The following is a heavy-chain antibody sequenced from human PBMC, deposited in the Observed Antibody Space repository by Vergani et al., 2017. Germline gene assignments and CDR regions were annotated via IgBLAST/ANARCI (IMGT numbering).Heavy chain of an antibody. Sequence: QVQLVESGGGVVQPGRSLRLSCAASGFTFSSYAMHWVRQAPGKGLEWVAVIWDDGSKKNYGDSMKGRFTISRDNAKNSLYLQMNSLRAEDTALYYCVKDIAASGNYWYFDLWGRGTLVTVSS. J-gene: IGHJ2*01. CDR2: IWDDGSKK. D-gene: IGHD6-13*01. CDR1: GFTFSSYA. CDR3: VKDIAASGNYWYFDL. V-gene: IGHV3-30-3*01.